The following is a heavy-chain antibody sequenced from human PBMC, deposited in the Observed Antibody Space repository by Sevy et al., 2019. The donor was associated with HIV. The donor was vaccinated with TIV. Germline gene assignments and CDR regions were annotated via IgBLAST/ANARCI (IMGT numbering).Heavy chain of an antibody. J-gene: IGHJ6*03. CDR1: GFTFSSYG. CDR3: AKVGRSSGWLSSYYYYYMDV. CDR2: IWYDGSNK. D-gene: IGHD6-19*01. Sequence: GGSLRLSCAASGFTFSSYGMHWVRQAPGKGLEWVAVIWYDGSNKYYADSVKGRFTISRDNSKNTLYLQMNSLRAEDTAVYYCAKVGRSSGWLSSYYYYYMDVWGKGTTVTVSS. V-gene: IGHV3-33*06.